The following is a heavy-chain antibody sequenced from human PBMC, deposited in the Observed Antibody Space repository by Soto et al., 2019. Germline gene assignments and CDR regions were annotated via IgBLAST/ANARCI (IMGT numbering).Heavy chain of an antibody. V-gene: IGHV1-69*13. J-gene: IGHJ6*02. CDR2: IIPIFGTA. CDR1: GGTFSSYA. Sequence: SVKVSCKASGGTFSSYAISWVRQAPGQGLEWMGGIIPIFGTANYAQKFQGRVTITADESTSTAYMELSSLRSEDTAVYYCARYGGYCSGGSCSGYYYGMDVWGQGTTVTVSS. D-gene: IGHD2-15*01. CDR3: ARYGGYCSGGSCSGYYYGMDV.